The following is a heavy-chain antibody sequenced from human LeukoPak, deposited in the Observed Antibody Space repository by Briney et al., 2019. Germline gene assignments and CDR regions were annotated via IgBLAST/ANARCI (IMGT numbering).Heavy chain of an antibody. J-gene: IGHJ3*02. CDR3: ARDRSGSLVAFDI. V-gene: IGHV1-2*02. CDR2: INPNSGGT. CDR1: GYTFTGYY. D-gene: IGHD3-10*01. Sequence: ASVKVSCKASGYTFTGYYMHWVRQAPGQGLEWMGWINPNSGGTNYAQKFQGRVTMTRDPSISTAYMELSRLRSDDTAVYYCARDRSGSLVAFDIWGQGTMVTVSP.